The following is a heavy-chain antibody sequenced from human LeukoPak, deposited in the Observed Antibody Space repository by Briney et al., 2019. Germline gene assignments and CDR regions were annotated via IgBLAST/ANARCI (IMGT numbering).Heavy chain of an antibody. Sequence: GGSLRLSCPASGFTFSNAWMSWVRQAPGKGLEWVGRIKSKTAGGTTDYAAPVKGRFTISRDDSKNTLYLQMNSLKTEDTAVYYCTTDRYCSSTSCVNFDYWGQGTLVTVS. CDR2: IKSKTAGGTT. D-gene: IGHD2-2*01. CDR1: GFTFSNAW. J-gene: IGHJ4*02. V-gene: IGHV3-15*01. CDR3: TTDRYCSSTSCVNFDY.